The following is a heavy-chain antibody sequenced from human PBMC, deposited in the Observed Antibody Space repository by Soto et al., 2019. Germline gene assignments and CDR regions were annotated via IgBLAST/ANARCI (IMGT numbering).Heavy chain of an antibody. CDR1: GDSITSIYYY. J-gene: IGHJ3*02. CDR3: ARHVGSGRWAFDI. D-gene: IGHD6-19*01. Sequence: SETLSLTCTVSGDSITSIYYYWGWIRQSPGKGLEWIGSIYYRGNSYYNPSLKSRATISVDTSTNQFSLKLSSATATDTAVYYCARHVGSGRWAFDIWGQGTTVTVSS. CDR2: IYYRGNS. V-gene: IGHV4-39*01.